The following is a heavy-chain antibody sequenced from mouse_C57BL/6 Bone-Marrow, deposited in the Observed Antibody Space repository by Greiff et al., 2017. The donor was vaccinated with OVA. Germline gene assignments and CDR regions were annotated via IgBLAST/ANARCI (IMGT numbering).Heavy chain of an antibody. CDR1: GYTFTNYW. CDR3: ARRGGTYYAMDY. Sequence: VKVVESGAELVRPGTSVKMSCKASGYTFTNYWIGWAKQRPGHGLEWIGDIYPGGGYTNYNEKFKGKATLTADKSSSTAYMQFSSLTSEDSAIYYCARRGGTYYAMDYWGQGTSVTVSS. D-gene: IGHD4-1*01. V-gene: IGHV1-63*01. J-gene: IGHJ4*01. CDR2: IYPGGGYT.